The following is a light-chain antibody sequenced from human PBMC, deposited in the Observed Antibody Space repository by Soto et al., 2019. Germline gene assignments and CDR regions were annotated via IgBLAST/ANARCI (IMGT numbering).Light chain of an antibody. J-gene: IGKJ5*01. V-gene: IGKV3-20*01. Sequence: EIVLTQSPGTLSLSPGASATLSRRASQSVSSSHLAWYQQKPGQAPRLLIYGASSRATGIPARFSGSGSGTDFTLTISRLEPEDFAVYYCQQHGSSPQAFGQGTRLEI. CDR2: GAS. CDR3: QQHGSSPQA. CDR1: QSVSSSH.